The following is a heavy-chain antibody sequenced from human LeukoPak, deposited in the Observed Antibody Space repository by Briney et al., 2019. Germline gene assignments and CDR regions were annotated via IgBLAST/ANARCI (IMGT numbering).Heavy chain of an antibody. CDR1: GFTFSSYE. J-gene: IGHJ4*02. CDR2: ISSSGSTI. Sequence: GSLRLSCAASGFTFSSYEMNWVRQAPEKGLEWVSYISSSGSTIYYADSVKGRFTISRDNAKNSLYLQMNSLRAEDTAVYYCARGMTTEAEGYFDYWGQGTLVTVSS. V-gene: IGHV3-48*03. D-gene: IGHD4-17*01. CDR3: ARGMTTEAEGYFDY.